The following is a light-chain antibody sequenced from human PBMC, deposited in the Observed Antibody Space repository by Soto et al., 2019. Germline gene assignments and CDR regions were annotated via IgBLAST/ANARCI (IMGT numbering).Light chain of an antibody. CDR2: DAS. CDR3: QQRRNWPLP. V-gene: IGKV3-11*01. J-gene: IGKJ4*01. CDR1: QSVSSY. Sequence: EIVLTQSPATLSLSPGERATLSCRASQSVSSYLAWYQQKPGQAPRLLIYDASNRATGIPARFSGSGSGIDFTLTITCLKPDDFPVYYCQQRRNWPLPFGGGTQVPIK.